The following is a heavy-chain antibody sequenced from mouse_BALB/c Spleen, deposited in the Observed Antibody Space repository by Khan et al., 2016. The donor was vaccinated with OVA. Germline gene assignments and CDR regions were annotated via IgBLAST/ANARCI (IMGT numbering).Heavy chain of an antibody. D-gene: IGHD2-3*01. CDR2: VYPSDSYT. Sequence: QVQLQQPGAELVRPGASVKLSCKASGYTFTNYWINWVKQRPGQGLEWIGNVYPSDSYTNYNQKFKDKATLTVDKSSSTAYLQLSSPTSDDSAVYYCTRGGVDGSSFAYWGQGTLVTVSA. CDR1: GYTFTNYW. V-gene: IGHV1-69*02. J-gene: IGHJ3*01. CDR3: TRGGVDGSSFAY.